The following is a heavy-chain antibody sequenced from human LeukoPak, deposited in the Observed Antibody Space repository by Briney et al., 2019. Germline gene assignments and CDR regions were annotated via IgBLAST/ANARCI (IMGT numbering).Heavy chain of an antibody. Sequence: SETLSLTCTVSGGSISGYYWSWIRQPPGKGLEWIGYIYYSGSTNYNPSLKSRVTISVDTSKNQFSLKLSSVTAADTAVYYCARGYSPKRPRDFDYWGQGTLVTVSS. D-gene: IGHD1-1*01. CDR2: IYYSGST. V-gene: IGHV4-59*01. CDR1: GGSISGYY. CDR3: ARGYSPKRPRDFDY. J-gene: IGHJ4*02.